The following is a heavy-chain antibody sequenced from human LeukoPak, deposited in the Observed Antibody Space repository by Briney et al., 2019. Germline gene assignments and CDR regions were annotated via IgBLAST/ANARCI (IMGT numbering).Heavy chain of an antibody. V-gene: IGHV3-64D*09. Sequence: GGSLRLSCSASGFTFSKYAMHWVRQAPGKGLEYVSAINDNGRSTYYADSVKGRFSISRDNSKSTLYLQMSSLRSDDTAMYYCARDVLTTFGYFSAADDFWGQGTLVTVSS. CDR2: INDNGRST. CDR3: ARDVLTTFGYFSAADDF. J-gene: IGHJ4*02. D-gene: IGHD3-10*02. CDR1: GFTFSKYA.